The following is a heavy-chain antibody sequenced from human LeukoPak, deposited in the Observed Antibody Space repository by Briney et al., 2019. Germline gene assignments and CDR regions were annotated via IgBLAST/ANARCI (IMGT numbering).Heavy chain of an antibody. J-gene: IGHJ6*03. CDR3: AREGAPRHHYYYYYMDV. CDR2: INAGNGNT. V-gene: IGHV1-3*03. Sequence: ASVKVSCKASGYTFTNYAMHWVGQAPGQRLEWMGWINAGNGNTKYSQEFQGRVTITRDTSANTVYMELSSLRSEDMAVYYCAREGAPRHHYYYYYMDVWGKGTTVTVSS. D-gene: IGHD1-26*01. CDR1: GYTFTNYA.